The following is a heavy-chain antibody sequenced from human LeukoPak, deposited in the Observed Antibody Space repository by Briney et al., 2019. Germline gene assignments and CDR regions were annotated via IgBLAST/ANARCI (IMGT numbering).Heavy chain of an antibody. CDR3: ARGRFGELLF. V-gene: IGHV1-69*01. CDR2: IIPIFGTA. J-gene: IGHJ4*02. CDR1: GGTFSSYA. Sequence: ASVKVSCKAPGGTFSSYAISWVRQAPGQGLEWMGGIIPIFGTANYAQKFQGRVTITADESTSTAYMELSSLRSEDTAVYYCARGRFGELLFWGQGTLVTVSS. D-gene: IGHD3-10*01.